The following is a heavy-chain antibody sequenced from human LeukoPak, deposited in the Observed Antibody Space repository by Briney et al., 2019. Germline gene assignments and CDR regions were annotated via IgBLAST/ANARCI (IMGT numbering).Heavy chain of an antibody. CDR1: GGSISSYY. D-gene: IGHD3-10*01. CDR3: ARFSITMVRGVIGAFDI. V-gene: IGHV4-4*07. Sequence: PSETLSLTCTVSGGSISSYYWNWIRQPAGKGLEWIGRIHTSGSTNYNPSLKSRITMSVDTSKNQFSLKLSSVTAADTAVYYCARFSITMVRGVIGAFDIWGQGTMVTVSS. J-gene: IGHJ3*02. CDR2: IHTSGST.